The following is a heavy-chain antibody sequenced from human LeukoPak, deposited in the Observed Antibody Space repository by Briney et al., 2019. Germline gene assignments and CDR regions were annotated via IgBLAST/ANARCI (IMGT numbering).Heavy chain of an antibody. CDR2: IYTSGST. V-gene: IGHV4-4*07. CDR1: GGSISSYY. Sequence: PSETLSLTCTVSGGSISSYYWSWIRQPAGKGLEWIGRIYTSGSTNYNPSLKSRVTMSVDTSKNQFSLKLSPVTAADTAVYYCARDKRVYYDSSGYYDAFDIWGQGTMVTVSS. CDR3: ARDKRVYYDSSGYYDAFDI. J-gene: IGHJ3*02. D-gene: IGHD3-22*01.